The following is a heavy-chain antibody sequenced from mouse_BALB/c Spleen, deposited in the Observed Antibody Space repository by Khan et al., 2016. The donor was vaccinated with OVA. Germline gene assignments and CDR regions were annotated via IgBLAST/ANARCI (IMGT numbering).Heavy chain of an antibody. CDR1: GFTFSTYG. CDR3: ARLAYYYNSEGFAY. V-gene: IGHV5-6*01. D-gene: IGHD1-1*01. Sequence: EVELVESGGDLVKPGGSLELSCAASGFTFSTYGMSWVRQTPDMRLEWVATISSGGHYTYYPDSVKGRFTISRDNAKNTLYLHMSSLKSEDTAIYYGARLAYYYNSEGFAYWGQGTLVTVS. CDR2: ISSGGHYT. J-gene: IGHJ3*01.